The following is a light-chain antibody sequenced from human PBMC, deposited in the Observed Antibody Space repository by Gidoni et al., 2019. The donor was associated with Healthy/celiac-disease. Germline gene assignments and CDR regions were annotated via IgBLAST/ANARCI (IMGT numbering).Light chain of an antibody. J-gene: IGKJ4*01. V-gene: IGKV2-24*01. CDR3: TQATQFLPLT. Sequence: GVPDRFSGSGAGTDFTLKISRVEAEDVGVYYCTQATQFLPLTFGGGTKVEIK.